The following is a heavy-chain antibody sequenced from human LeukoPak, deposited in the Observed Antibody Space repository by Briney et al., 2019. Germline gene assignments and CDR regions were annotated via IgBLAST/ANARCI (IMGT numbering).Heavy chain of an antibody. V-gene: IGHV1-18*01. D-gene: IGHD2-2*01. CDR3: ARDLGDCSSTSCPFDY. CDR1: GYTFDNSG. CDR2: ISAYNANT. J-gene: IGHJ4*02. Sequence: ASVKVSCXASGYTFDNSGITWVRQAPGQGLEWMGWISAYNANTNYEQKFRGRVAMTTDTSTSTAYMELRSLRSDDTAMYYCARDLGDCSSTSCPFDYWGQGTLVTVSS.